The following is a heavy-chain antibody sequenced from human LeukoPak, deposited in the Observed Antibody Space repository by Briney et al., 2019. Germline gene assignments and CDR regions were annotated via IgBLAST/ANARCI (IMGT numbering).Heavy chain of an antibody. Sequence: GASVKVSCKASGYTFTSYGISWVRQAPGQGLEWMGWISAYNGNTNYAQKLQGRVTMTTDTSTSTAYMELRSLRSDDTAVYYCARVELLWFGELFHRSRWSDPWGQGTLVTVSS. CDR3: ARVELLWFGELFHRSRWSDP. CDR1: GYTFTSYG. V-gene: IGHV1-18*01. D-gene: IGHD3-10*01. J-gene: IGHJ5*02. CDR2: ISAYNGNT.